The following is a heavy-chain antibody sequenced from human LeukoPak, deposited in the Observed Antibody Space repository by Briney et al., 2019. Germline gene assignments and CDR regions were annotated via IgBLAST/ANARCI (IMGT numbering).Heavy chain of an antibody. D-gene: IGHD1-26*01. CDR2: IGGDGSRT. J-gene: IGHJ4*02. Sequence: GGSLRLSCAASGFTFDDYAMYWVRQAPGKGLEWVSLIGGDGSRTYYADSVKGRSTISRDNSKNSLYLQMNSLRTEDTALYHCAKDRGGSYLHFDYWGQGTLVTVSS. CDR3: AKDRGGSYLHFDY. V-gene: IGHV3-43*02. CDR1: GFTFDDYA.